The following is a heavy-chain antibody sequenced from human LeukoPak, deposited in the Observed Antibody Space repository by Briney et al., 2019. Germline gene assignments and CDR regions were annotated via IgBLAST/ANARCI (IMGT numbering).Heavy chain of an antibody. CDR2: ISSGSVTI. V-gene: IGHV3-48*02. J-gene: IGHJ1*01. Sequence: GGSLRLSCTASGFTFSCYSMNWVRQAPGKGLEWVSYISSGSVTIDYADSVKGRFTISRDNAKNSLYLQMNSLRDEDTAVYYCSRDGSGSYYKYFQYWGQGTLVTVSS. CDR1: GFTFSCYS. D-gene: IGHD3-10*01. CDR3: SRDGSGSYYKYFQY.